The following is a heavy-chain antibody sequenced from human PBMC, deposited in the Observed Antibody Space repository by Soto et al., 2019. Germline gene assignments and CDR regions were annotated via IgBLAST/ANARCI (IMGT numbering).Heavy chain of an antibody. D-gene: IGHD3-10*01. J-gene: IGHJ6*02. V-gene: IGHV2-5*02. Sequence: QITLKESGPTLVKPTQTLTLTCTFSGFSLSTSGVGVAWIRQPPGKALECLALIYWDDDKRYSPSLKSRLTITKDTSINQVVLTMTNMVPVDTATYYCAHTFHFYGSGDYYGMDVWGQGTTVTVSS. CDR3: AHTFHFYGSGDYYGMDV. CDR2: IYWDDDK. CDR1: GFSLSTSGVG.